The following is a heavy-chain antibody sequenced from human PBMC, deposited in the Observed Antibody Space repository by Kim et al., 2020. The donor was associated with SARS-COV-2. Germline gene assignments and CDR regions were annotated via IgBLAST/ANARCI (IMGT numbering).Heavy chain of an antibody. CDR3: ARKGGDGYNFKIFTGYYFDY. CDR1: GYTFTSYA. Sequence: ASVKVSCKASGYTFTSYAMHWVRQAPGQRLEWMGWINAGNGNTKYSQKFQGRVTITRDTSASTAYMELSSLRSEDTAVYYCARKGGDGYNFKIFTGYYFDYWGQGTLVTVSS. J-gene: IGHJ4*02. CDR2: INAGNGNT. D-gene: IGHD2-21*01. V-gene: IGHV1-3*01.